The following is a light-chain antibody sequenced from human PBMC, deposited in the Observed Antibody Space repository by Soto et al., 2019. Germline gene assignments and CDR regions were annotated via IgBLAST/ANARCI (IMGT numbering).Light chain of an antibody. CDR1: SSDVGSYNL. CDR3: CSYAGSSTPYV. V-gene: IGLV2-23*02. Sequence: QSVLTQPASVSGSPGQSITISCTGTSSDVGSYNLVSWYQQHPGKAPKLMIYEVSKRPSGVSNRFSGSKSGNTASLTISGLHAEDEADYYCCSYAGSSTPYVFGTGTQLTVL. J-gene: IGLJ1*01. CDR2: EVS.